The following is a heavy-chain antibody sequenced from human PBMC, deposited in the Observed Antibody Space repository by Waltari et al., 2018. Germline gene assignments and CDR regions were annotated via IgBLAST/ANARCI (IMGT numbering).Heavy chain of an antibody. J-gene: IGHJ4*02. D-gene: IGHD3-10*01. CDR1: GFPLSSNY. CDR2: IYSGGTT. CDR3: ARATYSYGSGSYPFDY. V-gene: IGHV3-53*01. Sequence: EVQLVESGGGLIQPGGSLRLSCAASGFPLSSNYLHWVRQAPGKGLEWVSVIYSGGTTYYADSVKGRFTISRDNSKNTLYLQMNRLTAEDTAVYYCARATYSYGSGSYPFDYWGQGTLVTVSS.